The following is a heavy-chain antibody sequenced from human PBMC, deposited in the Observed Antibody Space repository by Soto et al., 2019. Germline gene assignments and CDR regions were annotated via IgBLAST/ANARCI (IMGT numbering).Heavy chain of an antibody. D-gene: IGHD2-15*01. CDR2: ISRSGSTI. CDR3: ARDGRIRRPDWYFDL. Sequence: PRGSLIVSCASSVLTFSIYEMNWVRQAPGKGLEWVSYISRSGSTIYYADSVKGRVTISRDNAKNSLYLQMNSLRAEDTAVYYCARDGRIRRPDWYFDLWGRGTLVTVSS. V-gene: IGHV3-48*03. J-gene: IGHJ2*01. CDR1: VLTFSIYE.